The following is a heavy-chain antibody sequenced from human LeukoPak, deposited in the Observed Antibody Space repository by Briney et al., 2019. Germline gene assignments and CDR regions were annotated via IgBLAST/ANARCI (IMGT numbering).Heavy chain of an antibody. J-gene: IGHJ4*02. CDR2: INAGNGNT. Sequence: ASVKVSCKASGYTFTSYAMHWVRQAPGQRLEWMGWINAGNGNTKYSQKFQGRVTITRGTSASTAYMELSSLRSEDTAVYYCARDGGRYLDWLELDYWGQGTLVTVSS. D-gene: IGHD3-9*01. CDR3: ARDGGRYLDWLELDY. CDR1: GYTFTSYA. V-gene: IGHV1-3*01.